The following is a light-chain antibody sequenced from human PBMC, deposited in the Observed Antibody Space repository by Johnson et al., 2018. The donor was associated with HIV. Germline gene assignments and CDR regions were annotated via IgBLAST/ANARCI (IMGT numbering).Light chain of an antibody. CDR3: GTWDNSLIVYV. Sequence: HSVLTQPPSVSAASGQRVDISCSGSSSNIENNYLSWYQQLPHTAPRLLISDNNKRPSGIPDRFSGSKSGASATLDITGLQPGDEADYYCGTWDNSLIVYVFGPGTKVTVL. J-gene: IGLJ1*01. CDR1: SSNIENNY. V-gene: IGLV1-51*01. CDR2: DNN.